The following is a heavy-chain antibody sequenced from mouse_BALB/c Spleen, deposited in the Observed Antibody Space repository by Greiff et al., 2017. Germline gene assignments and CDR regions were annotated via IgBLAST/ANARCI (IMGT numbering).Heavy chain of an antibody. CDR1: GYSITSGYY. J-gene: IGHJ4*01. CDR3: AREGMITTKREYYYAMDY. D-gene: IGHD2-4*01. V-gene: IGHV3-6*02. Sequence: DVQLQESGPGLVKPSQSLSLTCSVTGYSITSGYYWNWIRQFPGNKLEWMGYISYDGSNNYNPSLKNRISITRDTSKNQFFLKLNSVTTEDTATYYCAREGMITTKREYYYAMDYWGQGTSVTVSS. CDR2: ISYDGSN.